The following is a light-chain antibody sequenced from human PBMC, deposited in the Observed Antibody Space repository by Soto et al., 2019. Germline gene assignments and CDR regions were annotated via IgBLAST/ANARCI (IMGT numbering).Light chain of an antibody. J-gene: IGKJ1*01. CDR2: GAS. CDR1: QSVSSSY. V-gene: IGKV3-20*01. Sequence: EIVLTQSPGTLSLSPGERATLSCRASQSVSSSYLGWYQQKPGQAPRLLIYGASSRATGIPDRFSGSGSGTDFNFTISRLEPEDFAVYYCQQYGSSPWTFGQGTKVEIK. CDR3: QQYGSSPWT.